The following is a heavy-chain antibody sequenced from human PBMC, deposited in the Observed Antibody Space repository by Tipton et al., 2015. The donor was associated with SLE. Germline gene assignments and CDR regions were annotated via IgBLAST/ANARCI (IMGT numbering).Heavy chain of an antibody. J-gene: IGHJ6*03. D-gene: IGHD3-10*01. V-gene: IGHV3-74*03. CDR2: ISGDGSST. CDR3: ARGGGGTGSYYNYFHYMDV. CDR1: GYRFFNNYW. Sequence: SLRLSCVASGYRFFNNYWMHWVRQVPGMGLVWVSRISGDGSSTTYADSVKGRFTVSRDSAQNTVILEMHSLRAEDTAVYYCARGGGGTGSYYNYFHYMDVWGKGTTVTVSS.